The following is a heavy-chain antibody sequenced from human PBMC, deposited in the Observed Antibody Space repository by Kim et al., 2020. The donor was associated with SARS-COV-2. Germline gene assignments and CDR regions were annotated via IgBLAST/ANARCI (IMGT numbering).Heavy chain of an antibody. Sequence: SETLSLTCTVSGGSISSYYWSWIRQPPGKGLEWIGYISYGGSTNYNPSLTSRVTISVDTSKNQFSLKLSSVTAADTAVYYCARDLMVTGTYAFDIWGPGTMVTVSS. J-gene: IGHJ3*02. D-gene: IGHD2-15*01. V-gene: IGHV4-59*01. CDR3: ARDLMVTGTYAFDI. CDR1: GGSISSYY. CDR2: ISYGGST.